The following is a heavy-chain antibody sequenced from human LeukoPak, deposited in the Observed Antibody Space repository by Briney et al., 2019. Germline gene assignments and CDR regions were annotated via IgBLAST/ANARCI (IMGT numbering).Heavy chain of an antibody. D-gene: IGHD3-22*01. CDR1: GFTFSSYS. V-gene: IGHV3-48*04. J-gene: IGHJ4*02. CDR3: ARWVSRPSRDSSGYFYFDY. CDR2: ISSSGSTI. Sequence: PGGSLRLSCAASGFTFSSYSMNWVRQAPGKGLEWVSYISSSGSTIYYADSVKGRFTISRDNAKNSLYLQMNSLRAEDTAVYYCARWVSRPSRDSSGYFYFDYWGQGTLVTVSS.